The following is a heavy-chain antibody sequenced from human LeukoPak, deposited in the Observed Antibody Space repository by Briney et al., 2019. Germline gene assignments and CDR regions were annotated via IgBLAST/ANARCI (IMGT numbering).Heavy chain of an antibody. Sequence: GGSLRLSCAASGFTFSSYEMNWVRQAPGKGLEWVSSISSSSSYIYYADSVKGRFTISRDNAKNSLYLQMNSLRAEDTAVYYCARESRTSAADDYWGQGTLVTVSS. CDR3: ARESRTSAADDY. CDR2: ISSSSSYI. V-gene: IGHV3-21*01. D-gene: IGHD6-13*01. CDR1: GFTFSSYE. J-gene: IGHJ4*02.